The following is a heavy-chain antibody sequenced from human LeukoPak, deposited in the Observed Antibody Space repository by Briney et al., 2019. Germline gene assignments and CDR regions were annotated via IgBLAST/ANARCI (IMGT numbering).Heavy chain of an antibody. V-gene: IGHV3-9*01. CDR2: ISWNSVTT. CDR3: AKDRITMIVVVITPYMDV. Sequence: GGSLRLSCEASGFTLDDYAMHWVRQVPGKGLEWVAGISWNSVTTGYGDAVKGRFTISRDSAMNSLYLQMNSLRAEDTAVYYCAKDRITMIVVVITPYMDVWGKGTTVTVSS. J-gene: IGHJ6*03. D-gene: IGHD3-22*01. CDR1: GFTLDDYA.